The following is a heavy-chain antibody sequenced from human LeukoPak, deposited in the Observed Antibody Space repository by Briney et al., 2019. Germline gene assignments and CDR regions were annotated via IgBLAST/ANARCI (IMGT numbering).Heavy chain of an antibody. D-gene: IGHD6-13*01. CDR2: SYDGSNK. V-gene: IGHV3-30-3*01. Sequence: SYDGSNKYYADSVKGRFTISRDNSKNTLYLQMNSLRAEDTAVYYCAREAISLAAAGSFDYWGQGTLVTVSS. CDR3: AREAISLAAAGSFDY. J-gene: IGHJ4*02.